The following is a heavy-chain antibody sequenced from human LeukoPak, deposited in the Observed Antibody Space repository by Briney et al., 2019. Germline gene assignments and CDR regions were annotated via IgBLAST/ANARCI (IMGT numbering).Heavy chain of an antibody. Sequence: SETLSLTCTVSGGSISSSSYYWGWIRQPPGKGLEWIGRIYYSVSTYDNPSLKSRVTISVHTSKNQFSLKLSSVTAADTAVYYCARDALISSGYYFDAFDIWGQGTMVTVSS. CDR2: IYYSVST. CDR3: ARDALISSGYYFDAFDI. J-gene: IGHJ3*02. V-gene: IGHV4-39*07. D-gene: IGHD3-22*01. CDR1: GGSISSSSYY.